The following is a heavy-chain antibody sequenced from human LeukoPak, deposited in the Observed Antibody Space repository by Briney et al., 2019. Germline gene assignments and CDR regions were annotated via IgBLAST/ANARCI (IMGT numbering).Heavy chain of an antibody. CDR2: INHSGST. CDR1: GGSFSGYY. CDR3: ASQRIAAVLRFDP. J-gene: IGHJ5*02. D-gene: IGHD6-13*01. V-gene: IGHV4-34*01. Sequence: SETLSLTCAVYGGSFSGYYWSWIRQPPGKGLEWIGEINHSGSTNYNPSLKSRVTISADTSKNQFSLKLSSVTAADTAVYYCASQRIAAVLRFDPWGQGTLVTVPS.